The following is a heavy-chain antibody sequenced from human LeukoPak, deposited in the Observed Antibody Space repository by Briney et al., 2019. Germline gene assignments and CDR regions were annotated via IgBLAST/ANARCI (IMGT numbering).Heavy chain of an antibody. D-gene: IGHD3-16*02. CDR3: WGSYRYSDY. J-gene: IGHJ4*02. CDR2: ISGSGGST. Sequence: GGSLRLSCAASGFTFSSYAMSWVPQAPGKGLEWVSAISGSGGSTYYADSVKGRFTISRDNSKNTLYLQMNSLRAEDTAVYFVWGSYRYSDYWGQGTLVTVSS. V-gene: IGHV3-23*01. CDR1: GFTFSSYA.